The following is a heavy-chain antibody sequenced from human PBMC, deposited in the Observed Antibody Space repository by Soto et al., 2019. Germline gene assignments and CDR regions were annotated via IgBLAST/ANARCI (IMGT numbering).Heavy chain of an antibody. CDR1: GFSLSTSGVG. D-gene: IGHD4-17*01. CDR2: IYWDDDK. CDR3: AHVTDYGDYGD. Sequence: QITLKESGPTLVKPTQTLTLTCTFSGFSLSTSGVGVGWICQPPGKALEWLALIYWDDDKRYSPSLKSRLTFTKDASKNQVVLTMTNIDPVDTATYYCAHVTDYGDYGDWGQGTLVTVSS. J-gene: IGHJ4*02. V-gene: IGHV2-5*02.